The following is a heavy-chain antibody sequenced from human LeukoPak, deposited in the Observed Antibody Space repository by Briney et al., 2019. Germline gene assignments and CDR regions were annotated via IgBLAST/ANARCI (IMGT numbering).Heavy chain of an antibody. Sequence: PSETLSLTCTVSGGSISSSSYYWGWIRQPPGKGLEWIGSFYYSGSTYHNPSLKSRVTMSVDTSENQFSLKLSSVTAADTAVYYCARRQHGYNYYFDSWGQGTLVTVSS. D-gene: IGHD5-24*01. J-gene: IGHJ4*02. CDR3: ARRQHGYNYYFDS. V-gene: IGHV4-39*01. CDR1: GGSISSSSYY. CDR2: FYYSGST.